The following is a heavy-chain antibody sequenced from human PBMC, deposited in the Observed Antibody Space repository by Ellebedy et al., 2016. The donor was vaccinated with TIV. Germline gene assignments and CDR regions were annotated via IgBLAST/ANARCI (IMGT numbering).Heavy chain of an antibody. CDR2: ISWDGGST. V-gene: IGHV3-43*01. CDR1: GFTFDDFT. D-gene: IGHD3-10*01. Sequence: GGSLRLSXAASGFTFDDFTMHWVRQGPGKGLAWVSLISWDGGSTNYADSVKGRFTISRDNSKNSLYLQMNSLRSEDTAFYYCAKGTPGGFGIDKWGQGTLVTVPS. CDR3: AKGTPGGFGIDK. J-gene: IGHJ4*02.